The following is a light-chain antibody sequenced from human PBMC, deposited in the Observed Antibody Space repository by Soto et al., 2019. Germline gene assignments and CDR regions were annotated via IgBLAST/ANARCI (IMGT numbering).Light chain of an antibody. Sequence: DTQMTQSPSSLSASVGDRVTITCRASQRISTYLNWYQQKPGKAPKLLIYAASSLQSGVPSRISGSGSGTEFTLTISSLQPEDFATYYCQQSYSTPHTSGQGTKLEIK. CDR3: QQSYSTPHT. V-gene: IGKV1-39*01. CDR2: AAS. J-gene: IGKJ2*01. CDR1: QRISTY.